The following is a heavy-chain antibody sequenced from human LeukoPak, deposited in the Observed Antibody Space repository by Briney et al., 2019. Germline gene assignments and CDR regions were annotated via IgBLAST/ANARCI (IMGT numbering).Heavy chain of an antibody. D-gene: IGHD6-6*01. V-gene: IGHV4-39*01. Sequence: SETLSLTCTVSGGSISSSGYYWGWIRQPPGKGLEWIGSIYYSGTTYSNPSLKSRVTISVDTSQSQFSLKLSSVTAADTAVYYCATLHLATSSSVYWGQGTLVTVCS. CDR3: ATLHLATSSSVY. J-gene: IGHJ4*02. CDR2: IYYSGTT. CDR1: GGSISSSGYY.